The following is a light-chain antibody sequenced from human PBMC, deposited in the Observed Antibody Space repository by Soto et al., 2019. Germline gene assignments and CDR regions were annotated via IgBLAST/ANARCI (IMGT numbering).Light chain of an antibody. Sequence: QTVVTQAPSVSVSPGGTVTLTCGLSSGSVYTRNYPSWYQQTPGQAPRTLIDSTNTRSSGFPDRFSVSILGNKTALTITGARAEDESDYYCVLYIGSGIWVFGGGTKLTVL. CDR2: STN. J-gene: IGLJ2*01. CDR3: VLYIGSGIWV. V-gene: IGLV8-61*01. CDR1: SGSVYTRNY.